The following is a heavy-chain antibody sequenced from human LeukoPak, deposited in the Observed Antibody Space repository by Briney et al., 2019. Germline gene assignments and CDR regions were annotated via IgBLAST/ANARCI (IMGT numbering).Heavy chain of an antibody. CDR3: ARVTHTELSTWFDP. CDR1: GYTFTSYD. D-gene: IGHD5-18*01. Sequence: ASVKVSCKASGYTFTSYDINWVRQATGQGLEWMGWMNPNSGNTGYAQKFQGRVTITADESTTTAYMELSSLRSEDTAVYYCARVTHTELSTWFDPWGQGTLVTVSS. V-gene: IGHV1-8*01. CDR2: MNPNSGNT. J-gene: IGHJ5*02.